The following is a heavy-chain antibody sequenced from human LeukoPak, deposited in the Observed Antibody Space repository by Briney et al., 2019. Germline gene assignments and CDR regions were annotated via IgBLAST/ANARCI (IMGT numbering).Heavy chain of an antibody. D-gene: IGHD3-16*01. Sequence: GASVKVSCKASGYTFTGYYMHWVRQAPGQGLEWVGWINPNSGGTNYAQKFQGRVTMTRDTSISTAYMELSRLRSDDTAVYYCARSRLRPALRFDPWGQGTLVTVSS. J-gene: IGHJ5*02. V-gene: IGHV1-2*02. CDR3: ARSRLRPALRFDP. CDR2: INPNSGGT. CDR1: GYTFTGYY.